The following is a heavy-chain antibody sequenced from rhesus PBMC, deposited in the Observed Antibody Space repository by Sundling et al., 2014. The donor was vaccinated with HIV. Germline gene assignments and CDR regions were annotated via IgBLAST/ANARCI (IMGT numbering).Heavy chain of an antibody. CDR3: ARRHCTRSSCNFDI. CDR1: GFSITTPGRG. CDR2: IYWDDDK. Sequence: QVTLKESGPALVKPTQTLTLTCTFSGFSITTPGRGVGWIRQPPGKALEWLAHIYWDDDKRYNASLKSRLTISKDPSKNQVLLTMTNMEPVDTATYFCARRHCTRSSCNFDIWGPGSESPSPQ. J-gene: IGHJ5-1*01. V-gene: IGHV2-174*02. D-gene: IGHD2-2*01.